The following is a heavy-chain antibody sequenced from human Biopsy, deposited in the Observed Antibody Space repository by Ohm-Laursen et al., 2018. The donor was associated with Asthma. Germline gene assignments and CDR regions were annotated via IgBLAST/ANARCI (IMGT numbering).Heavy chain of an antibody. J-gene: IGHJ4*02. D-gene: IGHD2-8*02. V-gene: IGHV3-53*01. CDR2: MYAGGSR. CDR3: ARGDTGGWSQYYFDY. Sequence: SLRLSCSASGVNVTNNYMTWVRQAPGKGLEWVSIMYAGGSRFYADRVKGRFTISRDNSKNTLYLQMDSLRPEDTAVYYCARGDTGGWSQYYFDYWGQGTLVTVSS. CDR1: GVNVTNNY.